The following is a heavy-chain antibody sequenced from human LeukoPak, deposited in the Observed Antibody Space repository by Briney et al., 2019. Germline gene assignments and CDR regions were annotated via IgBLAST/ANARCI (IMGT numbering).Heavy chain of an antibody. Sequence: SETLSLTCTVSGGSISSYYWSWIRQPPGKGLEWIGSIYYSGSTYYNPSLKSRVTISVDTSKNQFSLKLSSVTAADTAVYYCARQLGYCSSTSCYADKVDCWGQGTLVTVSS. V-gene: IGHV4-39*01. CDR1: GGSISSYY. J-gene: IGHJ4*02. D-gene: IGHD2-2*01. CDR2: IYYSGST. CDR3: ARQLGYCSSTSCYADKVDC.